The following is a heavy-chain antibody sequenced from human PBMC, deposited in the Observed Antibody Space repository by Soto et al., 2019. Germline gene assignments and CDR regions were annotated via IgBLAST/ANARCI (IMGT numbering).Heavy chain of an antibody. CDR3: ARRRLTFGGVIVIPGYFDY. V-gene: IGHV3-7*03. D-gene: IGHD3-16*02. CDR1: GFTFSSYW. CDR2: IKQDGSEK. Sequence: GGSLRLSCAASGFTFSSYWMGWVRQAPGKGLEWVANIKQDGSEKYYVDSVKGRFTISRDNAKNSLYLQMNSLRAEDTAVYYCARRRLTFGGVIVIPGYFDYWGQGTLVTVSS. J-gene: IGHJ4*02.